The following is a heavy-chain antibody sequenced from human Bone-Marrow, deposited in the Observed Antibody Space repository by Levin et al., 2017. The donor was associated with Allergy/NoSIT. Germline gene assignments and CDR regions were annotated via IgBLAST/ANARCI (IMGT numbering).Heavy chain of an antibody. CDR1: GYTFTNYD. Sequence: GESLKISCKASGYTFTNYDIHWVRQATGQGLEWMGWMNPNNGNTGYAQKFQGRVTMTRSTSISTAYMELSSLRSEDTAVYYCARGLYDEIAAAGTTDYDNWGQGTLVTVSS. V-gene: IGHV1-8*01. CDR2: MNPNNGNT. J-gene: IGHJ4*02. CDR3: ARGLYDEIAAAGTTDYDN. D-gene: IGHD6-13*01.